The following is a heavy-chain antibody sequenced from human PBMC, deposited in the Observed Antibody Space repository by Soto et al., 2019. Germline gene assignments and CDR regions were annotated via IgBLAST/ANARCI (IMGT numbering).Heavy chain of an antibody. CDR2: IKSKTDGGST. V-gene: IGHV3-15*07. CDR3: TTDLTGDFWSGYRSFDP. D-gene: IGHD3-3*01. J-gene: IGHJ5*02. Sequence: PGGSLRLSCAASGFTFSNAWMNWVRQAPGKGLEWVGRIKSKTDGGSTDYAAPVKGRFTISRDDSKNTLYLQMNSLKTEDTAVYYCTTDLTGDFWSGYRSFDPWGQGTLVTVSS. CDR1: GFTFSNAW.